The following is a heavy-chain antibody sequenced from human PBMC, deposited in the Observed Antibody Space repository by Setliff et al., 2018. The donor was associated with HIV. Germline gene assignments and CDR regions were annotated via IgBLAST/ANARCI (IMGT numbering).Heavy chain of an antibody. V-gene: IGHV1-2*02. J-gene: IGHJ4*02. CDR3: ARDYYESSGYIFFPGLPDY. D-gene: IGHD3-22*01. CDR1: GYTFTGYY. CDR2: INPNNGGT. Sequence: GASVKVSCKASGYTFTGYYMHWVRQAPGQGLEWMGWINPNNGGTNYAQKFQGRVTMTRDTSISTAYMELSRLRSDDTAVYYCARDYYESSGYIFFPGLPDYWGQGTLVTVSS.